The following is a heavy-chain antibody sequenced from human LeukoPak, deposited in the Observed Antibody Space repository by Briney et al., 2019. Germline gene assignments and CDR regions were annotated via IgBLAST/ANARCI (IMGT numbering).Heavy chain of an antibody. CDR2: ISYDGSNK. Sequence: GGTLRLSCVASGFPFSSYAMHGVRQAPGKGLEWVAVISYDGSNKYYADSVKGRFTIPRDNSKNTLYLQMNSLRAEDTAVYYCARGEGYFYYSYGMDVWGQGTTVTASS. J-gene: IGHJ6*02. CDR3: ARGEGYFYYSYGMDV. V-gene: IGHV3-30-3*01. CDR1: GFPFSSYA. D-gene: IGHD1-1*01.